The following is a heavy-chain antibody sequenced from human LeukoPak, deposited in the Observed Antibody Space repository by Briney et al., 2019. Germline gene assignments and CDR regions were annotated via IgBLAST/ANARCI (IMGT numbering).Heavy chain of an antibody. CDR3: ARDKSSGWYGGGAFDI. D-gene: IGHD6-19*01. CDR1: GGSISSGSYY. J-gene: IGHJ3*02. Sequence: MPSETLSLTCTVSGGSISSGSYYWSWIRQPAGKGLEWIGRIYTSGSTNYNPSLKSRVTISVDTSKNQFSLKLSSVTAADTAVYYCARDKSSGWYGGGAFDIWGQGTMVTVSS. CDR2: IYTSGST. V-gene: IGHV4-61*02.